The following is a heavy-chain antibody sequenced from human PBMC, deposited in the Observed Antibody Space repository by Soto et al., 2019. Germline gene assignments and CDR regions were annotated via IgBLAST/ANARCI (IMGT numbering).Heavy chain of an antibody. J-gene: IGHJ4*02. Sequence: QVQLVQSGAEVKKPGSSVKVSCKASGGTFSSYAISWVRQAPGQGLECMGGIIPIFGTANYAQKFQGRVTITADESTSTAYMELSSLRSEDTAVYYCARVIRGGYDSAPYFDYWGQGTLVTVSS. CDR2: IIPIFGTA. V-gene: IGHV1-69*01. D-gene: IGHD5-12*01. CDR3: ARVIRGGYDSAPYFDY. CDR1: GGTFSSYA.